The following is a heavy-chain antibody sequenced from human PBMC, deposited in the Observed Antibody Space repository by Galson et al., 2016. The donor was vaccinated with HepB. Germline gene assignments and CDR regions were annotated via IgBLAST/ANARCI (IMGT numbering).Heavy chain of an antibody. Sequence: SLRLSCAVSGFTFDDYAMHWVRQAPGKGLEWVSGISWNSGSIVYADSVKGRFTISRDNAKNSLYLQMNSLRAEDTALYYRAKSLNIWFRELYGPYYYGMDVWGKGTTVTVSS. D-gene: IGHD3-10*01. J-gene: IGHJ6*04. CDR3: AKSLNIWFRELYGPYYYGMDV. V-gene: IGHV3-9*01. CDR2: ISWNSGSI. CDR1: GFTFDDYA.